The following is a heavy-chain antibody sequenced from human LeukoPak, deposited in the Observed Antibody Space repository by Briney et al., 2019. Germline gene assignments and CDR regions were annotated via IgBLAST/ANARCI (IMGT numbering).Heavy chain of an antibody. CDR2: IYTSEST. D-gene: IGHD3-10*01. CDR1: DDSITMYY. CDR3: ARGLWFGDENPPYFDY. V-gene: IGHV4-4*07. Sequence: SETLSLTCSVSDDSITMYYWSWIRQPAGKGLEWIGRIYTSESTNYNPSLKSRVTISVDTSRNQFSLKLSSVTAADTAVYYCARGLWFGDENPPYFDYWGQGILVTVSS. J-gene: IGHJ4*02.